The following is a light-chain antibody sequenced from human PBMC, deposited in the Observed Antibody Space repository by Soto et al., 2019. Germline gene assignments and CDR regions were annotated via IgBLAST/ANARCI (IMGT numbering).Light chain of an antibody. J-gene: IGLJ2*01. CDR3: SSYTSSTTPV. CDR2: DVS. V-gene: IGLV2-14*01. Sequence: QSALTQPDSVSGSPGQSITISCTGTSSDVGGYNYVSWYQQRPGKAPKLMIYDVSNRPSGVSNRFSGSKSGNTASLTISVLQAEDEADYYCSSYTSSTTPVFGGGTKLTVL. CDR1: SSDVGGYNY.